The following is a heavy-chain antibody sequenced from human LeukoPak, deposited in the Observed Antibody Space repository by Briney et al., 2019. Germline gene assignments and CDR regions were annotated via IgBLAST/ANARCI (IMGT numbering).Heavy chain of an antibody. V-gene: IGHV4-30-2*01. CDR3: ASLGGSYSTRRDLDY. CDR1: GGSISSGGYY. D-gene: IGHD1-26*01. J-gene: IGHJ4*02. CDR2: IYHSGST. Sequence: KPSQTLSLTCTVSGGSISSGGYYWSWIRQPPGKGLEWIGYIYHSGSTYYNPSLKSRVTIPVDRSKNQFSLKLSSVTAADTAVYYCASLGGSYSTRRDLDYWGQGTLVTVSS.